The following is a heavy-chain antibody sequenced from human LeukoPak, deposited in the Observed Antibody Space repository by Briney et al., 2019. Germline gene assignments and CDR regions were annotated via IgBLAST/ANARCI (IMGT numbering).Heavy chain of an antibody. J-gene: IGHJ4*02. V-gene: IGHV3-30*03. CDR2: ISYDGSNK. CDR3: ARDYSGRDY. D-gene: IGHD5-12*01. Sequence: GGSLRLSCAASGFTFSSYGMHWVRQAPGKGLEWVAVISYDGSNKYYADSVKGRFTISRDNSKNTLYLQMNSLRAEDTAVYYCARDYSGRDYWGQGTLVTVSS. CDR1: GFTFSSYG.